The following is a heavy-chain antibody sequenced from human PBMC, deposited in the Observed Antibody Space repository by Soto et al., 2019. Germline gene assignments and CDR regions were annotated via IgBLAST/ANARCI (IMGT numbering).Heavy chain of an antibody. CDR1: GDSVSSNSAA. CDR3: ARVDQNSPPV. Sequence: SQTLSLTCAIPGDSVSSNSAAWNWIRQSPSRGLEWLGRTYYRSKWYNDYAVSVKSRITINPDTSKNQYSLQLDSVAPEDTAVYYCARVDQNSPPVWGQGSQVTVSS. CDR2: TYYRSKWYN. J-gene: IGHJ4*02. D-gene: IGHD5-18*01. V-gene: IGHV6-1*01.